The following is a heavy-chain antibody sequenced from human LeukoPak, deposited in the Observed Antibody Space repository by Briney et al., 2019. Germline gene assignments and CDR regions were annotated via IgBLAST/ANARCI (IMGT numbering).Heavy chain of an antibody. V-gene: IGHV1-69*13. D-gene: IGHD4-11*01. Sequence: GASVKVSCKASGGTFSSYAISWVRQAPGQGLEWMGGIIPIFGTANYAQKFQGRVTITADESTSTAYMELSSLRSEDTAVHYCARPPDYSNYDYFDYWGQGTLVTVSS. CDR2: IIPIFGTA. CDR3: ARPPDYSNYDYFDY. CDR1: GGTFSSYA. J-gene: IGHJ4*02.